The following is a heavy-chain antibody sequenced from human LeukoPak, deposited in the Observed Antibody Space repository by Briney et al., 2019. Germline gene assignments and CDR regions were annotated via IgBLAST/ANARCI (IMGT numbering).Heavy chain of an antibody. J-gene: IGHJ2*01. CDR2: IYSGRST. D-gene: IGHD6-13*01. CDR3: ATGYSSSWASWYFEL. Sequence: PSETLSLTCSVSGVPISSYYWIWLRQPAPKELPWIGRIYSGRSTNYNPSLKSRVTMSVDTSKSQFSLNLSSVTAADTARYCWATGYSSSWASWYFELWGRGTLVTVSS. V-gene: IGHV4-4*07. CDR1: GVPISSYY.